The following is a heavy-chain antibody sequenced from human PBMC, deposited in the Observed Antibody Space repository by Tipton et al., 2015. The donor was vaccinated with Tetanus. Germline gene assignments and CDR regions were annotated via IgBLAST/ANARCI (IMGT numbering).Heavy chain of an antibody. J-gene: IGHJ4*02. V-gene: IGHV3-33*01. CDR3: ARGAINYGYYLDY. CDR1: GFTLRRYG. CDR2: IWFDGSKT. D-gene: IGHD3-3*01. Sequence: SLRLSCAASGFTLRRYGMHWARQAPGKGLEWVAIIWFDGSKTYYADSVKGRFIVSRDNTKSMLYLQMNTLRAEDTAVYYCARGAINYGYYLDYWGQGTLVTVS.